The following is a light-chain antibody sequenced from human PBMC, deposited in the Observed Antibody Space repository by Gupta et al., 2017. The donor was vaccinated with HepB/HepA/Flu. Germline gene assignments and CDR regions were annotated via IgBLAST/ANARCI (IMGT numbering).Light chain of an antibody. V-gene: IGKV3-11*01. Sequence: EIVLTQSPATLSLSPGERATLSCRASQSVRSYLAWFQQKPGQAPRLLIYDTSNRATGIPARFSGSGSGTDFTLTISSLEPEDFAVYYCQQRSDGPLLFTFGHGTKVDIK. CDR3: QQRSDGPLLFT. CDR2: DTS. J-gene: IGKJ3*01. CDR1: QSVRSY.